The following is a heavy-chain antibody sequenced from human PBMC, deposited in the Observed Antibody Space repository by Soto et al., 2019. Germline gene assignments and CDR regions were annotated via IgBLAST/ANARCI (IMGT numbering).Heavy chain of an antibody. CDR3: ARVGGFCSGGSCQVLFFDS. J-gene: IGHJ4*02. CDR1: GFTFSNYW. D-gene: IGHD2-15*01. Sequence: EVQLVESGGGLVQPGGSLRLSCAASGFTFSNYWMSWVRQAPGKGLEWVANIKLDGREKDCVDSVKGRFTISRDNDKKSLYLQMNSLRAEDTAVYYCARVGGFCSGGSCQVLFFDSWGQGALVTVSS. V-gene: IGHV3-7*01. CDR2: IKLDGREK.